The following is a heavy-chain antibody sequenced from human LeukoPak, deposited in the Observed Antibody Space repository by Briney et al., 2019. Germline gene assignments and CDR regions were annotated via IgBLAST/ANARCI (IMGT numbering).Heavy chain of an antibody. J-gene: IGHJ4*02. CDR2: TSGSGGTT. Sequence: GGSLRLSCAASGFTFSSHAMSWVRQAPGKGLEWVSATSGSGGTTYYADSVKGRFTISRDNSKNTLYLQMNSLRAEDTAVYYCAKGYSSSQSFDYWGQGTLVTVSS. V-gene: IGHV3-23*01. D-gene: IGHD6-13*01. CDR1: GFTFSSHA. CDR3: AKGYSSSQSFDY.